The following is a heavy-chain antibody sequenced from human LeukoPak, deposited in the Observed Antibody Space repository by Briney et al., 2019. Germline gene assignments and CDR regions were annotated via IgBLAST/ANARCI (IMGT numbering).Heavy chain of an antibody. J-gene: IGHJ6*03. Sequence: GGSLRLSCAASGLTLSSNYMSWVRQAPGKGLEWVAVIYTDGTTYYADSVKGRFTVSRDSSKNTLFLQMNSLRAEDTAVYYCARDVLPRAGHFSPQYYMDVWGRGTTVTVSS. CDR1: GLTLSSNY. CDR2: IYTDGTT. V-gene: IGHV3-53*01. CDR3: ARDVLPRAGHFSPQYYMDV. D-gene: IGHD6-13*01.